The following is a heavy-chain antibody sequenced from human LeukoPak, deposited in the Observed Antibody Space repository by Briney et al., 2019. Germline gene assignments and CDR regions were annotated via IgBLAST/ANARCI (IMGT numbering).Heavy chain of an antibody. CDR3: ARSHDHLWGNYPDY. CDR2: IYDSGST. Sequence: SETLSLTCTVSGVSIRSSYYYWGWIRQPPGKGLEWIGSIYDSGSTYYNPSLKSRVTISVDTSKNQFSLRLNSVTAADTAMYYCARSHDHLWGNYPDYWGQGTLVTVSS. CDR1: GVSIRSSYYY. D-gene: IGHD3-16*02. V-gene: IGHV4-39*07. J-gene: IGHJ4*02.